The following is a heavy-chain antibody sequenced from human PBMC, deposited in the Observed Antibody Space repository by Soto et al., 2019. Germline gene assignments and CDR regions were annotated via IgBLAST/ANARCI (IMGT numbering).Heavy chain of an antibody. CDR2: INPNSGGT. D-gene: IGHD1-26*01. CDR3: VRGGSGSYEWFDP. Sequence: ASVKVSCKASGYTFTGYYMHWVRQAPGQGLEWMGWINPNSGGTNYAQKFQGRVTMTRDTSISTAYMELSSLRSEDTAVYYCVRGGSGSYEWFDPWGQGTLVTVSS. V-gene: IGHV1-2*02. CDR1: GYTFTGYY. J-gene: IGHJ5*02.